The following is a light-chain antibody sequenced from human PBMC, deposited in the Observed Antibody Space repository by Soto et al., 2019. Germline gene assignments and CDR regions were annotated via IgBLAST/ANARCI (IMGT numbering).Light chain of an antibody. CDR3: AAWDDSLNGVV. Sequence: QSVLTQPPSASETPGQRVTISCSGSSFNIGINTVNWYQQLPGTAPKVLIYSDNQRPSGVPDRFSGSKSGTSASLAISGLQSEDEADYYCAAWDDSLNGVVFGGGTKLTVL. V-gene: IGLV1-44*01. CDR1: SFNIGINT. CDR2: SDN. J-gene: IGLJ2*01.